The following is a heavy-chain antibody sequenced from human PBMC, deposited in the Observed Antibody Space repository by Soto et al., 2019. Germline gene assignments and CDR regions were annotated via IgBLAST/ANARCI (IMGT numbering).Heavy chain of an antibody. V-gene: IGHV4-30-4*01. CDR1: GDSISSNTNY. CDR3: ARGRGYSYGLDP. Sequence: PSETLSLTCTVSGDSISSNTNYWSWIRQPPGEGLEWIGFISYSGTTSYSPSLKSRVAISLDTSKNQFSLSLSSVTATDTAVYYSARGRGYSYGLDPWGQGTLVTVS. CDR2: ISYSGTT. D-gene: IGHD5-12*01. J-gene: IGHJ5*02.